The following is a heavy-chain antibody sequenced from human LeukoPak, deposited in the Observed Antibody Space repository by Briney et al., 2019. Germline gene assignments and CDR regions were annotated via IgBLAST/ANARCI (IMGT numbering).Heavy chain of an antibody. V-gene: IGHV3-20*04. CDR2: INWNGGST. D-gene: IGHD2-2*01. CDR3: ARTRVPAAPFDY. Sequence: PGGSLRLSCAAYGFTFDDYGMSWVRQAPGKGLEWVSGINWNGGSTGYADSVKGRFTISRDNAKNSLYLQMNSLRAEDTALYYCARTRVPAAPFDYWGQGTLVTVSS. CDR1: GFTFDDYG. J-gene: IGHJ4*02.